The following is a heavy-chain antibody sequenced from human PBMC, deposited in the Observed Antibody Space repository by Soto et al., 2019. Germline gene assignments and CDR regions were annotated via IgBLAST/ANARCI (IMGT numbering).Heavy chain of an antibody. J-gene: IGHJ3*02. CDR3: ASRGTMVRGVIWDAFDI. CDR2: IIPILGIA. CDR1: GGTFSSYT. V-gene: IGHV1-69*02. Sequence: QVQLVQSGAEVKKPGSSVKVSCKASGGTFSSYTISWVRQAPGQGLEWMGRIIPILGIANYAQKFQGRVTITADKSTSTAYMELSSLRSEDTAVYYCASRGTMVRGVIWDAFDIWGQGTMVTVSS. D-gene: IGHD3-10*01.